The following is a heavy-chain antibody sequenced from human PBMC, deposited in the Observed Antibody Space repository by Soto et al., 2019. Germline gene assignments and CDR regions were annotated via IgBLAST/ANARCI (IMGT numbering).Heavy chain of an antibody. CDR1: GGSVNSGSYY. J-gene: IGHJ5*02. V-gene: IGHV4-61*01. D-gene: IGHD3-16*01. Sequence: QVQLQESGPGLVKPSETLSLTCTVSGGSVNSGSYYWNWIRQPPGKGLEWSGYIFYSGSTNYNPSLKRRVTISLDTSKNQFSMRLSSVTAADTAVYYCAGLRLGEGFDPWGQGTRVTVSS. CDR3: AGLRLGEGFDP. CDR2: IFYSGST.